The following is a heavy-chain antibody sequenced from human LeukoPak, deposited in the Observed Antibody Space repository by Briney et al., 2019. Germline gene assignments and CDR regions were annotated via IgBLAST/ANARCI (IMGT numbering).Heavy chain of an antibody. D-gene: IGHD3-22*01. Sequence: GASVKVSCKASGYTFTSYGISWVRQAPGQGLEWMGWISAYNGNTNYAQKLQGRVTMTTDTSTSTAYMELRSLRSDDTAVYYCARDTPPHYYDSSGYYLDPWGQGTLVTVSS. CDR2: ISAYNGNT. CDR1: GYTFTSYG. V-gene: IGHV1-18*01. J-gene: IGHJ5*02. CDR3: ARDTPPHYYDSSGYYLDP.